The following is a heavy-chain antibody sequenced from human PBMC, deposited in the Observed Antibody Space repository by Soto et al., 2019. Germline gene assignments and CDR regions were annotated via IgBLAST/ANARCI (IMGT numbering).Heavy chain of an antibody. CDR1: GGSFSPNY. J-gene: IGHJ5*02. CDR2: IYYSGST. D-gene: IGHD6-6*01. CDR3: ARERPDGAGPAP. V-gene: IGHV4-59*12. Sequence: LSLTCTVSGGSFSPNYWSWIRQPPGKGLEWIGYIYYSGSTNYNPSLKSRVTISVNTSKNQFSLKLSSVTAADTAVYYCARERPDGAGPAPWGKGPWVPVPP.